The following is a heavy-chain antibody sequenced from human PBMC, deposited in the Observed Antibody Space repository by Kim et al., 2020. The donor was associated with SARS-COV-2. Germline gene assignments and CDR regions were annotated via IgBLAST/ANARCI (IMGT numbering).Heavy chain of an antibody. CDR1: GFTFSSYS. CDR3: ARGSGYDPDEYYYYGMDV. V-gene: IGHV3-48*02. D-gene: IGHD5-12*01. Sequence: GGSLRLSCAASGFTFSSYSMNWVRQAPGKGLEWVSYISSSSSTIYYADSVKGRFTISRDNAKNSLYLQMNSLRDEDTAVYYCARGSGYDPDEYYYYGMDVWGQGTTVTVSS. J-gene: IGHJ6*02. CDR2: ISSSSSTI.